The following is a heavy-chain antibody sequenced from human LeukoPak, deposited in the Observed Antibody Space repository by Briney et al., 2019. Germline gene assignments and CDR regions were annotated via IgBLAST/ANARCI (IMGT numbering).Heavy chain of an antibody. J-gene: IGHJ4*02. V-gene: IGHV4-59*01. Sequence: SETLSLTCTVSGGSISSYYWSWIRQPPGKGLEWIGYIYYSGSTNYNPSLKSRVTISVDTSKNQFSLKLSSVTAADTAVYYCARDRVLFDYWGQGTLATVSS. CDR2: IYYSGST. CDR3: ARDRVLFDY. D-gene: IGHD2/OR15-2a*01. CDR1: GGSISSYY.